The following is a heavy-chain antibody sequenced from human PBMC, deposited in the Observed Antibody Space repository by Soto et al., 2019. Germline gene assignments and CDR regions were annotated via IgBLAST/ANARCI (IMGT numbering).Heavy chain of an antibody. J-gene: IGHJ4*02. CDR1: GGSIYSDHW. V-gene: IGHV4-4*02. D-gene: IGHD3-22*01. CDR3: ARDYAGNSGHYDF. Sequence: SETLSLTCTVSGGSIYSDHWWSWVRQSPGKGLEWIGEIFRSGYTNYSPSLTGRVTMSIDKSKNQFSLTLTSATAADTAIYLCARDYAGNSGHYDFWGRGTQVTVSS. CDR2: IFRSGYT.